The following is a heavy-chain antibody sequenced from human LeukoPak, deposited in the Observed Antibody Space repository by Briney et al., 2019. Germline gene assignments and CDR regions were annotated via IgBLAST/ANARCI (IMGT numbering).Heavy chain of an antibody. D-gene: IGHD3-10*01. CDR2: ISGSGGST. CDR1: GFTFSSYA. Sequence: PGGSLRLSCAASGFTFSSYAMNWVRQAPGKGLKWVSTISGSGGSTYYADSVKGRFTISRDNSKNTLYLQMNSLRAEDTAVYYCAIALGGSGSNFDYWGQGPLVTVSS. V-gene: IGHV3-23*01. CDR3: AIALGGSGSNFDY. J-gene: IGHJ4*02.